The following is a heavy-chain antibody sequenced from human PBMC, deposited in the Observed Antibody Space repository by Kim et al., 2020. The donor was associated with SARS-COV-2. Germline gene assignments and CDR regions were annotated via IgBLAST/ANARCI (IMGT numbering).Heavy chain of an antibody. CDR2: ISWNSGSI. V-gene: IGHV3-9*01. CDR3: AKDGDYGDYVKGYYYYGMDV. J-gene: IGHJ6*02. Sequence: GGSLRLSCAASGFTFGDYAMHWVRQAPGKGLEWVSRISWNSGSIGYVDSVKCRFTISRDNAKNSLYLQMNSLRAEDTALYYCAKDGDYGDYVKGYYYYGMDVWGQGTTVTVSS. CDR1: GFTFGDYA. D-gene: IGHD4-17*01.